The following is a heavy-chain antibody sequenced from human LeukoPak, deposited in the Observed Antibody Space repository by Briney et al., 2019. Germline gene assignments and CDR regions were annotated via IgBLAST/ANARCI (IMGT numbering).Heavy chain of an antibody. CDR2: IYYSGST. J-gene: IGHJ4*02. D-gene: IGHD2-15*01. V-gene: IGHV4-59*12. Sequence: KPSETLSLTCTVSGGSISRYYWSWIRQPPGKGLEWIGYIYYSGSTNYNPSLKSRVTISVDTSKNQFSLKLSSVTAADTAVYYCARERTPRYFDYWGQGTLVTVSS. CDR1: GGSISRYY. CDR3: ARERTPRYFDY.